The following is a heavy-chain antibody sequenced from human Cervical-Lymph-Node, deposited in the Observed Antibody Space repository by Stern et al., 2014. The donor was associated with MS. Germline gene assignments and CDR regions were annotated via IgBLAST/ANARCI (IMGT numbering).Heavy chain of an antibody. CDR1: GFTVSSNY. CDR2: IYSGGST. D-gene: IGHD1-1*01. Sequence: EVQLVESGGGLVQPGGSLRLSCVASGFTVSSNYMNWVRQAPGKGLECVSVIYSGGSTYYADSVKGRFTISRDSSKNTLYLQMNSLRAEDTAVYYCARERAVPSLYGMDVWGQGTTVTVSS. J-gene: IGHJ6*02. V-gene: IGHV3-66*02. CDR3: ARERAVPSLYGMDV.